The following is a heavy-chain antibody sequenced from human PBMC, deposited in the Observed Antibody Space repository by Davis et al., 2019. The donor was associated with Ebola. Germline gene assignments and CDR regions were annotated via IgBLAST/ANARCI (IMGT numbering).Heavy chain of an antibody. V-gene: IGHV1-69*04. CDR2: IIPVVDTK. CDR1: GGTFTNYA. J-gene: IGHJ5*02. Sequence: SVKVSCKTPGGTFTNYAVNWVRQAPGQGLEWLGRIIPVVDTKDYAQKFQGRVTLTADKATNTAYMELSGLRFDDTAVYYCARGKWFDPWGQGTLVSVTS. CDR3: ARGKWFDP.